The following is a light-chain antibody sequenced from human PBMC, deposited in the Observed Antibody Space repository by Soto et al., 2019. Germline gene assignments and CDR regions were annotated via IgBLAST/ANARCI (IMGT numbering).Light chain of an antibody. CDR2: EVS. J-gene: IGLJ1*01. CDR1: SSDVGRYIY. V-gene: IGLV2-14*01. Sequence: QSVLTQPASVSGSPGQSITISCTGTSSDVGRYIYVSWYQKHPGKAPKLIISEVSKRPSGVSDRFSGSKSGNTASLTISGLQAEDEADYYCSSYALRTTLAFGTGTKVTVL. CDR3: SSYALRTTLA.